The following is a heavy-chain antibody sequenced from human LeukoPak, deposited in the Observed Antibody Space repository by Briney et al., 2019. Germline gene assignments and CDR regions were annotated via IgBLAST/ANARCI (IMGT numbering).Heavy chain of an antibody. V-gene: IGHV4-34*01. CDR3: ARGGFRFFDWGGY. CDR1: GESFSVYY. J-gene: IGHJ4*02. Sequence: PSETLSLTCAVYGESFSVYYWSWIRQPPGKGLEWIGSIYHSGSTYYNPSLKSRVTISIDTSKNQFSLKLSSVTAADTAVYYCARGGFRFFDWGGYWGQGTLVTVPS. D-gene: IGHD3-9*01. CDR2: IYHSGST.